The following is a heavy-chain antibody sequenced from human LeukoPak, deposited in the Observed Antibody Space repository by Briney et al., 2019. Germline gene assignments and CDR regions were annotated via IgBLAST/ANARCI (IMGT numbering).Heavy chain of an antibody. D-gene: IGHD1-26*01. V-gene: IGHV3-73*01. CDR3: TRASGSYCTLDY. CDR2: IRSKANSYAT. Sequence: GGSLRLSCAASGFTFSGSAMHWVRQASGKGLEWVGRIRSKANSYATAYAASVKGRFTISRDDSKNTAYLQMNSLKTEDTAVYYCTRASGSYCTLDYWGQGTLVTVSS. CDR1: GFTFSGSA. J-gene: IGHJ4*02.